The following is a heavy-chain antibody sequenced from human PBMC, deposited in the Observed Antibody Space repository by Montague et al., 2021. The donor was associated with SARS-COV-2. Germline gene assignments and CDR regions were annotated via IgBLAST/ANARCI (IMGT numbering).Heavy chain of an antibody. V-gene: IGHV2-70*11. CDR2: IDWDDDK. J-gene: IGHJ4*02. CDR1: GFSLSTSGMC. CDR3: ARMTVAGIPFDY. D-gene: IGHD6-19*01. Sequence: PALVKPTQTLILTCTFSGFSLSTSGMCVSWIRQPPGKALEWLARIDWDDDKYYSTSLKTRLTISKDTSKNQVVLTMTNMDPVDTATYYCARMTVAGIPFDYWGQGTLVTVSS.